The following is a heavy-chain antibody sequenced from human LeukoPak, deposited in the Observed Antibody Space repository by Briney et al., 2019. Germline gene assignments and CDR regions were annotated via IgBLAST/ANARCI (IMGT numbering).Heavy chain of an antibody. D-gene: IGHD5-24*01. CDR3: ARERVATIGYYFDY. CDR2: IYTSGST. Sequence: PSETLSLTCTVSGGSISSSSYYWGWIRQPPGKGLEWIGRIYTSGSTNYNPSLKSRVTMSVDTSKNQFSLKLSSVTAADTAVYYCARERVATIGYYFDYWGQGTLVTVSS. CDR1: GGSISSSSYY. J-gene: IGHJ4*02. V-gene: IGHV4-39*07.